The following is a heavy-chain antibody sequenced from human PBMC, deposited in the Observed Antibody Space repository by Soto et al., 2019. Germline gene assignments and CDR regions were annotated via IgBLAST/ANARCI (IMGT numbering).Heavy chain of an antibody. Sequence: AGGSLRLSCAASGFTFSSYAMHWVRQAPGKGLEWVAVISYDGSNKYYADSVKGRFTISRDNSKNTLYLQMNSLRAEDTAVYYCAAGITGTNWGQGTLVTVSS. CDR1: GFTFSSYA. V-gene: IGHV3-30-3*01. D-gene: IGHD1-7*01. CDR3: AAGITGTN. J-gene: IGHJ4*02. CDR2: ISYDGSNK.